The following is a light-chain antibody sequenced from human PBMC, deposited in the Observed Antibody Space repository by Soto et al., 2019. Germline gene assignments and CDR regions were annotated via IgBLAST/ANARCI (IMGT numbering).Light chain of an antibody. CDR3: SSYTSRSTLV. CDR2: EVT. CDR1: SSDVGGYDY. J-gene: IGLJ1*01. Sequence: QSALTQPASVSGSPGQSITISCTGTSSDVGGYDYVSWYQQYPGKAPKLIIYEVTNRPSGVSNRFSGSKSGNTASLTISGLQAEDEADYYCSSYTSRSTLVFGTGTKLTVL. V-gene: IGLV2-14*01.